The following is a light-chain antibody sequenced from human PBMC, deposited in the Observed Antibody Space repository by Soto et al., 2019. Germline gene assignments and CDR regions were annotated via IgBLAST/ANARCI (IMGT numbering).Light chain of an antibody. J-gene: IGKJ2*01. CDR3: QQDGSSPPKT. CDR2: GAS. Sequence: EIVLTQSPGTLSLSPGERATLSCRASQSVSSSYLAWNQQKPRQAPRVLIYGASSRATGIPDRFSGSGSGTVLTLTISRQEPEDFAVYYCQQDGSSPPKTFGEGTKLEIK. CDR1: QSVSSSY. V-gene: IGKV3-20*01.